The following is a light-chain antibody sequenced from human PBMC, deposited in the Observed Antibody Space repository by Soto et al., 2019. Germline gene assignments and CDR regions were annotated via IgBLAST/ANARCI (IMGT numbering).Light chain of an antibody. Sequence: EIFMTQSPATLSVSPGEKVILSCRASQSVGTTLAWYQQKPGQAPSLLIRGASTRATGVPARFSGSGSGTEFTLTNSSLQSEDFAIYYCQQYSASPTFGGGTTLEIK. CDR3: QQYSASPT. J-gene: IGKJ4*02. V-gene: IGKV3-15*01. CDR2: GAS. CDR1: QSVGTT.